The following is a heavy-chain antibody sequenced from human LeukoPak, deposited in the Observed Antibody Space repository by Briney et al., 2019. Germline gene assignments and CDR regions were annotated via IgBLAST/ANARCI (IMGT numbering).Heavy chain of an antibody. V-gene: IGHV3-7*01. CDR1: GFMFSNYW. D-gene: IGHD6-19*01. J-gene: IGHJ4*02. Sequence: PGGSLRLSCAGSGFMFSNYWMTWVRQAPGKGLEWVANIKEDGSEKYYVDSMKGRFTISRDNAKNSLYLQMNSLRAEDTAVYYCARISTSVAGADYWGQGTLVTVSS. CDR3: ARISTSVAGADY. CDR2: IKEDGSEK.